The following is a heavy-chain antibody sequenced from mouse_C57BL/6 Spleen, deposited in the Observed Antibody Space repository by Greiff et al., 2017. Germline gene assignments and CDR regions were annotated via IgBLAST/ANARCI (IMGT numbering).Heavy chain of an antibody. V-gene: IGHV1-82*01. J-gene: IGHJ2*01. CDR3: ARWMSKGFFDY. D-gene: IGHD1-3*01. Sequence: VKLMESGPELVKPGASVKISCKASGYAFSSSWMNWVKQRPGKGLEWIGRIYPGDGDTNYNGKFKGKATLTADKSSSTAYMQLSSLTSEDSAVYFCARWMSKGFFDYWGQGTTLTVSS. CDR2: IYPGDGDT. CDR1: GYAFSSSW.